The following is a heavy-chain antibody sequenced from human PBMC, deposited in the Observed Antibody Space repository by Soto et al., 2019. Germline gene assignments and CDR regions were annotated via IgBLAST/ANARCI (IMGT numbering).Heavy chain of an antibody. Sequence: SETLSLTCTVSGGSISSSSYYWGWIRQPRGKGLEWIGSIYYSGSTYYNPSLKSRVTISVDTSKNQFSLKLSSVTAADTAVYYCARERYCSGGSCYLFGMDVWGQGTTVTVSS. CDR3: ARERYCSGGSCYLFGMDV. V-gene: IGHV4-39*02. D-gene: IGHD2-15*01. CDR1: GGSISSSSYY. J-gene: IGHJ6*02. CDR2: IYYSGST.